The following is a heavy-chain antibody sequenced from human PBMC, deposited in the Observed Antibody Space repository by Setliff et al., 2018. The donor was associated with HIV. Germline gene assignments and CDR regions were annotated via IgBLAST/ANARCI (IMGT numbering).Heavy chain of an antibody. CDR3: ARVQMASAAFDV. CDR1: GGSISTYY. Sequence: KPSETLSLTCTVSGGSISTYYWSWIRQPPGKGLEWIGSIYFTGSSDNNPSLRSRVTLSVDTSKHQFSLKLSSVTAADTAVYYCARVQMASAAFDVWGQGTMVTVSS. CDR2: IYFTGSS. V-gene: IGHV4-59*01. J-gene: IGHJ3*01.